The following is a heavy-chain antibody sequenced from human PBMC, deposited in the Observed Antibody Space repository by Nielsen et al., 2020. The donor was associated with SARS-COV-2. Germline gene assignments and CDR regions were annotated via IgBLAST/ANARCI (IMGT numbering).Heavy chain of an antibody. V-gene: IGHV4-4*02. CDR1: GGSVSSNDW. CDR2: VSHSGSI. Sequence: SETLSLTCAVSGGSVSSNDWWTWVRQSPRKGLEWLGEVSHSGSINYNPSLKSRVTLSMDKSKRQFSLRLTSVSAADTAVYFCARGDLVVVPSPILGLGPFFYYFYLDVWGKGTTVIVSS. D-gene: IGHD2-2*01. J-gene: IGHJ6*03. CDR3: ARGDLVVVPSPILGLGPFFYYFYLDV.